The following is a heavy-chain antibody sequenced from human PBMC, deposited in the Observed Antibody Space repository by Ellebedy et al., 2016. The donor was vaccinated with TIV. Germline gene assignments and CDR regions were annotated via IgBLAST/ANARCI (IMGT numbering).Heavy chain of an antibody. V-gene: IGHV1-8*01. Sequence: ASVKVSXKASGYTFTSYDINWVRQATGQGLEWMGWMNPNSGSTGYAQKFQGRVTMTRNTSISTAYMELSSLRSEDTAVYYCARGYYYDSSGYYVYWGQGTLVTVSS. J-gene: IGHJ4*02. CDR1: GYTFTSYD. D-gene: IGHD3-22*01. CDR2: MNPNSGST. CDR3: ARGYYYDSSGYYVY.